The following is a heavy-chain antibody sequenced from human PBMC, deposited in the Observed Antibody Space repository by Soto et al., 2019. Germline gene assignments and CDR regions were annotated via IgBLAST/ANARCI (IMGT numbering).Heavy chain of an antibody. V-gene: IGHV3-11*06. Sequence: GGSLRLSCEVSGFTFSDYYMSWIRQAPGKGLEWVSYISTSSSYTNYADSVKGRFTISRDNAKNSLYLQMNSLRAEDTAVYYCGRHHGSGSIDSWGQGTLVTVSS. J-gene: IGHJ4*02. D-gene: IGHD3-10*01. CDR1: GFTFSDYY. CDR2: ISTSSSYT. CDR3: GRHHGSGSIDS.